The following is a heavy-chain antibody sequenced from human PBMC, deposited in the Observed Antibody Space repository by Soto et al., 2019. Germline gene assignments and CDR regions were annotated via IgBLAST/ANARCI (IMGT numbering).Heavy chain of an antibody. Sequence: EVHLVESGGGLVQPGRSLRLSCAASGFTFDDYAMHWVRQAPGKGLEWVSGISSNSGSIGYADSVKGRFTISRDNAKNSLYLQMNSLRAEDTALYYCAKGGSSSWLRDAFDIWCQGTMVTVSS. CDR2: ISSNSGSI. J-gene: IGHJ3*02. D-gene: IGHD6-13*01. CDR3: AKGGSSSWLRDAFDI. CDR1: GFTFDDYA. V-gene: IGHV3-9*01.